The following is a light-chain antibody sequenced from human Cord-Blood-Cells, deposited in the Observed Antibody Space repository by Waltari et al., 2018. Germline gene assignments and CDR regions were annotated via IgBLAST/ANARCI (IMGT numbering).Light chain of an antibody. Sequence: QKPGQAPVLVIYGKNNRPSGIPGRFSGSSSGNTASLTSTGAQAEDEADYYCNSRDSSGNHWVFGGGTKLTVL. CDR2: GKN. J-gene: IGLJ3*02. V-gene: IGLV3-19*01. CDR3: NSRDSSGNHWV.